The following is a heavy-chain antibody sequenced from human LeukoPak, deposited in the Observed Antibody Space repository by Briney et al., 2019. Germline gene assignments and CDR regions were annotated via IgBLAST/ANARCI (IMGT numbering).Heavy chain of an antibody. CDR1: GFTFSSYE. CDR2: ISSSGSTI. CDR3: SGYYGIIGY. Sequence: GGSLRLSCADSGFTFSSYEMNWVRQAPGKGLEWVSYISSSGSTIYYADSVKGRFTISRDNAKNSLYLQMNSLRAEDTALYDSSGYYGIIGYWGQGTLVTVSS. D-gene: IGHD3-22*01. V-gene: IGHV3-48*03. J-gene: IGHJ4*02.